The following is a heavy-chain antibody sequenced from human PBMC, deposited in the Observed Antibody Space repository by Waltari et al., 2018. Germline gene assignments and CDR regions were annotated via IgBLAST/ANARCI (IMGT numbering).Heavy chain of an antibody. Sequence: QVQLQQWGAGLLKPSETLSLTCAVYGGSFSGYYWSWIRQPPGKGLEWIGEINHSGSTNYNPSLKSRVTISVDTSKNQFSLKLSSVTAADTAVYYCASITMVRGVIMSRFDPWGQGTLVTVSS. CDR1: GGSFSGYY. CDR3: ASITMVRGVIMSRFDP. D-gene: IGHD3-10*01. J-gene: IGHJ5*02. CDR2: INHSGST. V-gene: IGHV4-34*01.